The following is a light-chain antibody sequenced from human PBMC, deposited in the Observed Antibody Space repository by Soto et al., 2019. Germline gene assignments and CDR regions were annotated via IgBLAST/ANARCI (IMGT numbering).Light chain of an antibody. V-gene: IGLV2-14*01. CDR2: EVS. CDR1: SSDVGNCNC. CDR3: SSFTTSSTWV. J-gene: IGLJ3*02. Sequence: QLVLTQPASVSGSPGQSITISCTGASSDVGNCNCVSWYQQHPGKAPKLMIYEVSNRPSGVSDRFSGSKAGNTASLTISGLQAEDEADYYCSSFTTSSTWVFGGGTKVTVL.